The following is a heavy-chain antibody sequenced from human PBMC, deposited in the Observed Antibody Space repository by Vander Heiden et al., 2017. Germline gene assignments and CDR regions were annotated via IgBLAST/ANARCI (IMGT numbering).Heavy chain of an antibody. V-gene: IGHV3-21*01. CDR2: ISSSSSYI. CDR3: ARDWLSRVVISYYYYYGMDV. Sequence: EVQLVESGGGLVKPGGSLRLSCAVSGFTFSSYSMTGVRQAPGKGLEWVSSISSSSSYIYYADSVKGRFTISRDNAKNSLYLQMNSLRAEDTAVYYCARDWLSRVVISYYYYYGMDVWGQGTTVTVSS. CDR1: GFTFSSYS. D-gene: IGHD3-3*01. J-gene: IGHJ6*02.